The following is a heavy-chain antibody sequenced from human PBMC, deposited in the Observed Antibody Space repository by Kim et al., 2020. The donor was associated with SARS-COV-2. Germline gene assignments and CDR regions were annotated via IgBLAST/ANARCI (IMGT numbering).Heavy chain of an antibody. J-gene: IGHJ6*02. CDR3: ARETVIGAGGRYYDYGMDV. V-gene: IGHV3-7*01. CDR1: GFTFSNYW. D-gene: IGHD6-25*01. Sequence: GGSLRLSCAASGFTFSNYWMSWVRQAPGKGLEWVANINEDGSETYYVDSVKGRFTISRDNAKNSLYLQMSSLRAEDTAVYYCARETVIGAGGRYYDYGMDVWGQGTTVTVSS. CDR2: INEDGSET.